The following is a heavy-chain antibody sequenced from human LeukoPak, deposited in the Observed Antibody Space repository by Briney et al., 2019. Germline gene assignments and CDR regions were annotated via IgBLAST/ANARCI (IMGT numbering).Heavy chain of an antibody. D-gene: IGHD2-8*02. CDR2: VSTRAGTT. CDR3: AKTSLGGRTGPTGHNDY. CDR1: GFTFRSYA. V-gene: IGHV3-23*01. Sequence: PGGSLRLSCAASGFTFRSYAVSWVRQAPGKGPEWVSTVSTRAGTTYYADSVKGRFTISRDNSKNTLYLQMNSLRVEDTAVYFCAKTSLGGRTGPTGHNDYWGQGALVTVSS. J-gene: IGHJ4*02.